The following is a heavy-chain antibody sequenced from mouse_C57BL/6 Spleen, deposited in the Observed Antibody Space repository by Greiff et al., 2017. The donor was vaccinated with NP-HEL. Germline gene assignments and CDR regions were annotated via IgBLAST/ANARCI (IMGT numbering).Heavy chain of an antibody. D-gene: IGHD1-1*01. CDR1: GFSLTSYG. CDR3: ARLLGGAMDY. V-gene: IGHV2-6*01. J-gene: IGHJ4*01. Sequence: QVQLQQSGPGLVAPSQSLSITCTVSGFSLTSYGVDWVRQSPGKGLEWLGVIWGVGSTHYNSALKSRLSISKDNSKSQVFLKMNSLQTDDTAMYYCARLLGGAMDYWGQGTSVTVSS. CDR2: IWGVGST.